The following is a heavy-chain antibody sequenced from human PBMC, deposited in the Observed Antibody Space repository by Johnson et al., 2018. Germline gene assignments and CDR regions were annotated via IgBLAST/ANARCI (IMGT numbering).Heavy chain of an antibody. J-gene: IGHJ6*03. CDR3: ARGVAPGTLDYYYYMDV. Sequence: QVQLQESGPGLVKPSETPSLTCTVSGGSISGYSWNWIRQSPGKGLAWIGYIFYTGSTNDNPSSERAVSISVDRSTNQFSLKLTSVTAADTAVYSSARGVAPGTLDYYYYMDVWGKGTTVTVSS. V-gene: IGHV4-59*01. CDR2: IFYTGST. CDR1: GGSISGYS. D-gene: IGHD6-13*01.